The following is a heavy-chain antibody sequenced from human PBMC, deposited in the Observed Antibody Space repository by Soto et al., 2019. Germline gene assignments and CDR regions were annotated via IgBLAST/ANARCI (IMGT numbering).Heavy chain of an antibody. J-gene: IGHJ4*02. CDR2: ISGSGGST. Sequence: AGGSLRLSCAASGFTFSSYAMIWVRQAPGKGLEWVSAISGSGGSTYYADSVKGRFTISRDNSKNTLCLQMNSLRAEDMAVYYCAKTIFGVVIIGYYFDYWAREPWSPSPQ. V-gene: IGHV3-23*01. D-gene: IGHD3-3*01. CDR1: GFTFSSYA. CDR3: AKTIFGVVIIGYYFDY.